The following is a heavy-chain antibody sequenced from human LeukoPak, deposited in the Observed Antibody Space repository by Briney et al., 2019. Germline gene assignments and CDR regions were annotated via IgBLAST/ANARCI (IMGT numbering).Heavy chain of an antibody. CDR1: GFTFSNYG. CDR3: AKQDYYYYYMDV. CDR2: IRYDGSNK. Sequence: GGSLRLSCTASGFTFSNYGMHWVRQAPGKGLEWVAFIRYDGSNKYYADSVKGRFTISRDNSNNTLYLQMNSLRAEDSAVYYCAKQDYYYYYMDVWGKGTTVTVSS. V-gene: IGHV3-30*02. J-gene: IGHJ6*03.